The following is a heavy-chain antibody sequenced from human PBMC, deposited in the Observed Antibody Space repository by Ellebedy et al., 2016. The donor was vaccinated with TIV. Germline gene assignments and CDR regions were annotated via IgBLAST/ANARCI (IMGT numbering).Heavy chain of an antibody. CDR1: GYPFPNYG. J-gene: IGHJ4*02. CDR2: ISAYNGNT. Sequence: AASVKVSCKASGYPFPNYGVSWVRQAPGQGLEWVGWISAYNGNTKYGQKFQGRISLTTATSMGTAYMELRSLRSDDTGVYYCARDVPADAAALLDYWGQGTRVTVSS. V-gene: IGHV1-18*04. D-gene: IGHD2-2*01. CDR3: ARDVPADAAALLDY.